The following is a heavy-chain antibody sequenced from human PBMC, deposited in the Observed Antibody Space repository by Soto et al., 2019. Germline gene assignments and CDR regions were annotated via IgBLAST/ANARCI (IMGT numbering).Heavy chain of an antibody. J-gene: IGHJ3*01. Sequence: GESLKISCQGSGYSFTSYWIGWVRQMPGKGLEWMGIIYPGDSDTRYSPSFQGQVTISADKSISTAYLQWSSLKASDTAMYYCARHHHYASSPDAFDLWGQGTMVTVSS. CDR3: ARHHHYASSPDAFDL. CDR2: IYPGDSDT. CDR1: GYSFTSYW. D-gene: IGHD3-22*01. V-gene: IGHV5-51*01.